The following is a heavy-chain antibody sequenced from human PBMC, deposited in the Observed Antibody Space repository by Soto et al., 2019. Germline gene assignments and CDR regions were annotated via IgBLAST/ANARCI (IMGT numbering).Heavy chain of an antibody. V-gene: IGHV3-23*01. CDR3: AKASGWFGEFDY. D-gene: IGHD3-10*01. CDR1: GFTFSSYA. J-gene: IGHJ4*02. Sequence: EVQLLESGGGLVQPGGSLRLSCAASGFTFSSYAMSWFRQAPRKGLEWVSSTSGRLDSTYYADSATGRFTISRDNSKNTLYLQMNSLRSEDTAVYYGAKASGWFGEFDYWGQGTLVTVSS. CDR2: TSGRLDST.